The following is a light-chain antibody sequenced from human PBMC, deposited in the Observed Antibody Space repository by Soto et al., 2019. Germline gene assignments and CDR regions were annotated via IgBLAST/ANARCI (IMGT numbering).Light chain of an antibody. V-gene: IGLV2-8*01. CDR1: SSDVGGYNF. J-gene: IGLJ2*01. CDR3: SSYAGSNDLHII. CDR2: EVS. Sequence: QSALTQPPSASGSPGQSVTISCTGTSSDVGGYNFVSWYQQHPGKAPKLMIYEVSKRPSGVPDRFSGSKSGRTASLTVSGLQAEDEADYYCSSYAGSNDLHIIFGGGTKLTVL.